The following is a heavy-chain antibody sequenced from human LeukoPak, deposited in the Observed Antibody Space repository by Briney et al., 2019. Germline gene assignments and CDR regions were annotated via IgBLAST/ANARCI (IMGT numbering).Heavy chain of an antibody. D-gene: IGHD1-1*01. V-gene: IGHV3-74*01. CDR3: ATPSVHPEAFDI. CDR2: INSDGSST. Sequence: GGSLTLSCAASGFTFSSYWMHWVRQAPGKGLVWVSRINSDGSSTIYADSVKGRFTISRDNAKSTLYLQMNSLRAEDTAVYYCATPSVHPEAFDIWGQGTMVTVS. CDR1: GFTFSSYW. J-gene: IGHJ3*02.